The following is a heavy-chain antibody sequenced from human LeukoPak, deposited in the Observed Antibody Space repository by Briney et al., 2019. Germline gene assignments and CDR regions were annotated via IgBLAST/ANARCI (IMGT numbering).Heavy chain of an antibody. J-gene: IGHJ6*02. CDR3: ARGSKIVVVVAATGYYYGMDV. Sequence: GRSLRLSCAASGFTFSSYAMHWVRQAPGKGLEWVAVTSYDGSNKYYADSAKGRFTISRDNSKNTLYLQMNSLRAEDTAVYYCARGSKIVVVVAATGYYYGMDVWGQGTTVTVSS. V-gene: IGHV3-30-3*01. D-gene: IGHD2-15*01. CDR2: TSYDGSNK. CDR1: GFTFSSYA.